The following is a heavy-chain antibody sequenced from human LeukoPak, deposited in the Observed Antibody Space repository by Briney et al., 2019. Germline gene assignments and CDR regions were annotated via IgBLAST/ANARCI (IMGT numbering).Heavy chain of an antibody. D-gene: IGHD6-19*01. J-gene: IGHJ4*02. CDR1: GGSISSGDYY. CDR2: IYYSGST. CDR3: ARSPYSSGWYGY. V-gene: IGHV4-30-4*08. Sequence: SETLSLTCTVSGGSISSGDYYWSWIRQPPGKGLEWIGYIYYSGSTYYNPSLKSRATISVDTSKNQFSLKLSSVTAADTAVYYCARSPYSSGWYGYWGQGTLVTVSS.